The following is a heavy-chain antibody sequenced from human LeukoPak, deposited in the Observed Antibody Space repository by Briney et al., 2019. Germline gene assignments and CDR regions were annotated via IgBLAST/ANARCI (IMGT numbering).Heavy chain of an antibody. J-gene: IGHJ4*02. D-gene: IGHD6-19*01. CDR1: GFTFSNYW. CDR3: ARERVFYSSGWYASVDY. V-gene: IGHV3-7*01. CDR2: IKQDGSEK. Sequence: GGSLRLSCAASGFTFSNYWMNWVRQAPGKGLEWVADIKQDGSEKYYVDSMKGRFTISRDNSKNTLYLQMNSLRAEDTAVYYCARERVFYSSGWYASVDYWGQGTLVTVSS.